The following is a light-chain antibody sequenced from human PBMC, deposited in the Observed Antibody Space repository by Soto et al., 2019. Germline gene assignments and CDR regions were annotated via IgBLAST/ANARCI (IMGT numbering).Light chain of an antibody. CDR2: GNY. CDR3: QSYDSSLNVV. V-gene: IGLV1-40*01. J-gene: IGLJ2*01. CDR1: SSNIGAAHD. Sequence: QSVLTQPPSVSGAPGQRVTISCIGSSSNIGAAHDVHWYQQLPGTAPKLLICGNYNRPSGVPDRFSGSRSGAAASLAITGLRAEDGANYYCQSYDSSLNVVFGGGTKVTAL.